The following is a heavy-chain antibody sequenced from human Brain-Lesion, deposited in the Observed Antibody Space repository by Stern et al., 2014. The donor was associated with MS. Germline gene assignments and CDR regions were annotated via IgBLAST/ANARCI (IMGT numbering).Heavy chain of an antibody. D-gene: IGHD4-23*01. J-gene: IGHJ5*02. CDR3: ARRRVAVVGRAPPNYFDP. CDR2: IYSGGAN. Sequence: QVTLKESGPTLVKPTQTLTLTCIFSGFSLNTPGVGVGWIPQPPGKALEWLALIYSGGANLYSPFCGNRVTISKETSKNQDVHIMSNMDPVDTGTYFSARRRVAVVGRAPPNYFDPWGQGTLVTVSA. V-gene: IGHV2-5*02. CDR1: GFSLNTPGVG.